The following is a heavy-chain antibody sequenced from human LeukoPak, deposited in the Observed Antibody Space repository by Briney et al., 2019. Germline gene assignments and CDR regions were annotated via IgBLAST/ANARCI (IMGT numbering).Heavy chain of an antibody. V-gene: IGHV4-59*01. CDR1: GGSISSYY. Sequence: SETLSLTCTVSGGSISSYYWSWFRQPPGKGLEWIGYIYYSGSTNYNPSLKSRVTISVDTSKNQFSLKLSSVTAADTAVYYCARDLGSSGYYINWFDPWGQGTLVTVSS. D-gene: IGHD3-22*01. CDR2: IYYSGST. J-gene: IGHJ5*02. CDR3: ARDLGSSGYYINWFDP.